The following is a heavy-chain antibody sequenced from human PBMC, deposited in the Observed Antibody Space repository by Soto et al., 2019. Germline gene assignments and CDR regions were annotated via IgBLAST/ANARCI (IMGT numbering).Heavy chain of an antibody. CDR2: ISAYNGNT. J-gene: IGHJ4*02. CDR1: GYTFSSYH. CDR3: ARDLPPVDY. V-gene: IGHV1-18*01. D-gene: IGHD3-10*01. Sequence: QIQLVQSGAEVKKPGASVKVSCKASGYTFSSYHITWVRQAPGQGLEWMGWISAYNGNTNYAQNLQGRVTMTTDPXXXXXXXXXXXLXXXDTAVYYCARDLPPVDYWGQGTLVTVSS.